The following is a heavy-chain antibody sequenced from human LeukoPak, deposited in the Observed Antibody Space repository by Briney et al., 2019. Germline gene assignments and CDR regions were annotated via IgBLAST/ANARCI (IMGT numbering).Heavy chain of an antibody. CDR1: GDSMTGYY. CDR2: IFYSGGT. V-gene: IGHV4-59*08. CDR3: ARHASAGTYRNFFDV. Sequence: SETLSLTCTVSGDSMTGYYWSWIRQSPGKGLDWIGYIFYSGGTKYNRSLKSRVSVSVDTPKKQFSLRLRSVTAADTAVYYCARHASAGTYRNFFDVWGPGALVTVSS. J-gene: IGHJ5*02. D-gene: IGHD3-16*02.